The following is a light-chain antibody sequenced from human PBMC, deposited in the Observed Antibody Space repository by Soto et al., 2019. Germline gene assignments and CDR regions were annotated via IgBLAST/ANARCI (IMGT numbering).Light chain of an antibody. Sequence: EIVLTQSPATLSLSPGERGTLSCRASQSVSSYLAWYQQKPGQAPRLLIYDASNRATGIPARFSGSGSGTDFTLTISSLEPEDFAVYYCQQRSNWPRSITFGQGTRLEIK. CDR3: QQRSNWPRSIT. CDR2: DAS. CDR1: QSVSSY. V-gene: IGKV3-11*01. J-gene: IGKJ5*01.